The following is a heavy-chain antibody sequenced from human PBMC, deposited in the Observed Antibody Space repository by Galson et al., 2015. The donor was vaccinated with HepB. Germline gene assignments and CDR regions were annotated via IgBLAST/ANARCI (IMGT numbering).Heavy chain of an antibody. CDR1: GFTVSSNY. J-gene: IGHJ4*02. V-gene: IGHV3-66*04. CDR2: IYSGNSP. Sequence: SLRLSCAASGFTVSSNYMSWVRQAPGKGLEWVSIIYSGNSPYYADSVKGRFTISRDNSKNTLYLQMNSLRAEDTAVYYCARQPPGSPFDYWGQGTLVTVSS. CDR3: ARQPPGSPFDY.